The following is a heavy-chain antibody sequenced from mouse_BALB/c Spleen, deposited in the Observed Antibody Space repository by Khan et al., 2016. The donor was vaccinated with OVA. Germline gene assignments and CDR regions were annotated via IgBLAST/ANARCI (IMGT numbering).Heavy chain of an antibody. CDR1: GYTFTSYW. Sequence: QVQLQQPGAELVRPGASVKLSCKASGYTFTSYWMNWVKQRPGHGLEWIGRIDPSDSETNYNQMFKDKATFTVDKSSSTAYMQLSSLTTDDSAIYYCARREKYGYDPSWFAYWGQGTLVTVSA. V-gene: IGHV1-61*01. J-gene: IGHJ3*01. CDR2: IDPSDSET. CDR3: ARREKYGYDPSWFAY. D-gene: IGHD2-2*01.